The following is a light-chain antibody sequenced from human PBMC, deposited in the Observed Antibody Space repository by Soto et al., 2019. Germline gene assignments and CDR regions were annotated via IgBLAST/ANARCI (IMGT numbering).Light chain of an antibody. Sequence: DIVMTQSPDSLAVSLGERATINCKSSQSVFHKSNTKNYLAWYQQKPGQPPKLIIYWTYTRESGVPERFSGSGSGTDFTLTINRLPAEDVAVYYCHQYYGNPSFGQGTKLEIK. CDR1: QSVFHKSNTKNY. CDR2: WTY. J-gene: IGKJ2*01. V-gene: IGKV4-1*01. CDR3: HQYYGNPS.